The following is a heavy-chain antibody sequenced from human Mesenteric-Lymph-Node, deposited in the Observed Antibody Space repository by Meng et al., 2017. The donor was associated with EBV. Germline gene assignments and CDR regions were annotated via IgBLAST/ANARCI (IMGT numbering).Heavy chain of an antibody. J-gene: IGHJ4*02. V-gene: IGHV3-74*03. Sequence: VQPGVSGGALVQPVGSLPLSCATSGFTFIRFWMHWVRQGPGKGLEWISRTNEDGRSTTYADSVRGRFTISRDNTKNPLYLQMNSLRVEDTAQYFCSRDLAGPYDDWGQGTLVTVSS. CDR2: TNEDGRST. D-gene: IGHD3-3*02. CDR3: SRDLAGPYDD. CDR1: GFTFIRFW.